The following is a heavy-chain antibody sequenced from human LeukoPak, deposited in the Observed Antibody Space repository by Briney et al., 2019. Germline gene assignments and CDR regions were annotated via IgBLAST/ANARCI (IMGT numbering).Heavy chain of an antibody. CDR1: GYTLTELS. V-gene: IGHV1-24*01. J-gene: IGHJ5*02. CDR3: ARDNSVRDEAWWFNP. Sequence: ASVKVSCKVSGYTLTELSMHWVRQAPGKGLEWMGGFDPEDGETIYAQKFQGRVTLTREMSTSTDYLELSSLRSEDTAVYYCARDNSVRDEAWWFNPWGQGTLVTVSS. CDR2: FDPEDGET. D-gene: IGHD5-24*01.